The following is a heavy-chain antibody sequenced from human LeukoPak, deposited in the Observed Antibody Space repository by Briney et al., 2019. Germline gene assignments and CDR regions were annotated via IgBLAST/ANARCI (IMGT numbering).Heavy chain of an antibody. CDR3: ARNMSTEGWFDP. CDR1: DYSITSGDY. CDR2: IYNSVST. V-gene: IGHV4-38-2*01. Sequence: PSETLSLTCVVSDYSITSGDYWAWIRQPPGKGLEWIGSIYNSVSTSYNPSLKSRVTMSLDPSKNQFSLNLRSVTAADTAVYYCARNMSTEGWFDPWGRGTLVTVSS. D-gene: IGHD5/OR15-5a*01. J-gene: IGHJ5*02.